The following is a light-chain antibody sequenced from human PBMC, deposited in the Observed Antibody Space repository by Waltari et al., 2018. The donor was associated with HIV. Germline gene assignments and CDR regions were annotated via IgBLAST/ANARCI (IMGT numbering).Light chain of an antibody. CDR2: RNN. J-gene: IGLJ2*01. CDR1: SSNVGSTS. CDR3: AVWDDTLSGHLV. Sequence: QSVLTQPPSASGTPGQRVPIPCSGRSSNVGSTSVHCYQQLPGTAPKLLIYRNNQRPSGVPDRFSGSKSGTSASLAISGLRSEDEADYYCAVWDDTLSGHLVFGGGTKLTVL. V-gene: IGLV1-47*01.